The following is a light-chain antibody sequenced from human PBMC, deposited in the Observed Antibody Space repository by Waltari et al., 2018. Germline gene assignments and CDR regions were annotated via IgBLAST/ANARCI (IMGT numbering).Light chain of an antibody. Sequence: QSVLTQSPSASGTPGQRVVISCSGSSSSIGSNTVNWYQQLPGTAPKLLIYSINQRPSGVPDRFSGSKSGPSASLAISGLQSEDEADYYCVAWDDSLNGYVFGTGTKVTVL. V-gene: IGLV1-44*01. CDR3: VAWDDSLNGYV. CDR1: SSSIGSNT. J-gene: IGLJ1*01. CDR2: SIN.